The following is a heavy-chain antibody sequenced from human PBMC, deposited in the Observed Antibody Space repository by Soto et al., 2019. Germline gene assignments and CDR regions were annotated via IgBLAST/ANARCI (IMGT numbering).Heavy chain of an antibody. Sequence: QVQLVESGGGVVQPGRSLRLSRAPSGFSFSDFGMHWVRQAPGKGLEWVAAISHDGSNQYYGDSVKGRFSISRDHSNNRLYLQMNNLKVEDSAIYFCAKVTRSRAVTATRVNGMDVWGQGTTVTVSS. CDR2: ISHDGSNQ. D-gene: IGHD2-21*02. CDR1: GFSFSDFG. CDR3: AKVTRSRAVTATRVNGMDV. J-gene: IGHJ6*02. V-gene: IGHV3-30*18.